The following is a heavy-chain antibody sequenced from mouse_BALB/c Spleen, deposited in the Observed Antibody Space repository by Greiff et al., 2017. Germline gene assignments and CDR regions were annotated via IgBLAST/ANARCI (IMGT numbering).Heavy chain of an antibody. CDR3: TKGGPYYFDY. J-gene: IGHJ2*01. Sequence: VQLQQSGAELVKPGASVELSCKASGYTFTSYYMYWVKQRPGQGLEWIGEINPSNGGTNFNEKFKSKATLTVDKSSSTAYMQLSSLTSEDSAVYYCTKGGPYYFDYWGQGTTLTVSS. CDR1: GYTFTSYY. CDR2: INPSNGGT. V-gene: IGHV1S16*01.